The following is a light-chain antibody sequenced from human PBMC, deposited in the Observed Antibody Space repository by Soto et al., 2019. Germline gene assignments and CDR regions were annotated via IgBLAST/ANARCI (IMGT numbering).Light chain of an antibody. V-gene: IGKV1-5*01. CDR2: DAS. J-gene: IGKJ1*01. CDR3: QQFAISTT. CDR1: HNIARW. Sequence: IQMTQSPSTLSASVGDRVTITGRASHNIARWMAWYQQKPGKAPSLLIFDASTLHSGVPSRFSGSGSGTDFTLTISSLQPYDCATYYCQQFAISTTFGQGTKVEVK.